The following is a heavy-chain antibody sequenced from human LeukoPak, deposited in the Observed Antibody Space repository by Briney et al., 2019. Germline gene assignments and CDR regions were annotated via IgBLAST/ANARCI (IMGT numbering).Heavy chain of an antibody. D-gene: IGHD1-1*01. J-gene: IGHJ4*02. CDR3: ARDRAGPDYFDY. V-gene: IGHV3-21*01. Sequence: GGSLRLSCAASGFTFSSYSMNWVRQAPGKGLEWVSSISSSSSYIYYADSVKGRFTISRDNAKNSLYLQMNSLRAEDTAVYYCARDRAGPDYFDYWGQGTLVTVSS. CDR1: GFTFSSYS. CDR2: ISSSSSYI.